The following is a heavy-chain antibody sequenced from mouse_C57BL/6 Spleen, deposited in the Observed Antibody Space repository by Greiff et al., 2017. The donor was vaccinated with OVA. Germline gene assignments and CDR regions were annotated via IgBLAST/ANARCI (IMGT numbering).Heavy chain of an antibody. D-gene: IGHD4-1*01. CDR1: GFTFSDYG. J-gene: IGHJ2*01. V-gene: IGHV5-17*01. CDR3: ARGLGLFDY. CDR2: ISSCSSTI. Sequence: EVQLVESGGGLVKPGGSLKLSCAASGFTFSDYGMHWVRQAPEKGLEWVAYISSCSSTIYYADTVKGRFTISSDNAKNNLFLPMTSLRSENTAMYYCARGLGLFDYWGQGTTLTVSS.